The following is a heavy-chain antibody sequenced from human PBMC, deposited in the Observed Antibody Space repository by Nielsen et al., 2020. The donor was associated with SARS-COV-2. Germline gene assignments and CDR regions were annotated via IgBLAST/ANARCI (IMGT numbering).Heavy chain of an antibody. D-gene: IGHD6-19*01. J-gene: IGHJ2*01. CDR3: ATDLAVAGTVGGYFDL. V-gene: IGHV3-48*01. CDR2: ISSSSSTI. CDR1: GFTFSSYS. Sequence: GESLKISCAASGFTFSSYSMNWVRQAPGKGLEWVSYISSSSSTIYYADSVKGRFTISRDNAKNTLYLQMNSLRAEDTAVYYCATDLAVAGTVGGYFDLWGRGTLVTVSS.